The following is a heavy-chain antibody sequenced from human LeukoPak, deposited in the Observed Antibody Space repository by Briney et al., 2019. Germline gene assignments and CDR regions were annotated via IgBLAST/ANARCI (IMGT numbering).Heavy chain of an antibody. CDR3: ARLAAINGMDV. CDR2: IYSGGST. V-gene: IGHV3-66*04. CDR1: GFSVSSNY. J-gene: IGHJ6*02. Sequence: GGSLRLSCAASGFSVSSNYMSWVRQAPGKGLEWVSVIYSGGSTYYADSVKGRFTISRDNSKNTLYLQMNSLRAEDTAVYYCARLAAINGMDVWGQGTTVTVSS. D-gene: IGHD2-2*02.